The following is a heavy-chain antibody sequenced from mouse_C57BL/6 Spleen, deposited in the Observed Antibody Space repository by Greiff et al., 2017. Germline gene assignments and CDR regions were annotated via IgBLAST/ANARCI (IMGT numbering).Heavy chain of an antibody. CDR3: ARDEILRRAMDY. D-gene: IGHD1-1*01. Sequence: EVKLVESGGGLVKPGGSLKLSCAASGFTFSSYAMSWVRQTPEKRLEWVATISDGGSYTYYPDNVKGRFTISRDNAKNNLYLQMSHLKSEDTAMYYCARDEILRRAMDYWGQGTSVTVSS. CDR1: GFTFSSYA. CDR2: ISDGGSYT. V-gene: IGHV5-4*01. J-gene: IGHJ4*01.